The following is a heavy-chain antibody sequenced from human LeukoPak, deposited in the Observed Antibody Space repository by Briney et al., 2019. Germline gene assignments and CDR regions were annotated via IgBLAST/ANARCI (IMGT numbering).Heavy chain of an antibody. Sequence: PGGSLRLSCAASGFAFSSYWMHLVRQAPGKGLVWVSRISSDGSATSYADSVKGRFTISRDNAKNTLYLQMNSLRAEDTAVYYCATDQAGAFDMWGQGTMVTVSS. J-gene: IGHJ3*02. V-gene: IGHV3-74*01. CDR2: ISSDGSAT. D-gene: IGHD3-10*01. CDR3: ATDQAGAFDM. CDR1: GFAFSSYW.